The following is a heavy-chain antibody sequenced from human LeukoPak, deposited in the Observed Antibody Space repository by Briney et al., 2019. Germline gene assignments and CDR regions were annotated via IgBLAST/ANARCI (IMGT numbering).Heavy chain of an antibody. CDR3: ARQLRFFGKFDS. CDR1: GGSFFDHY. J-gene: IGHJ4*02. V-gene: IGHV4-59*11. D-gene: IGHD3-3*01. Sequence: PSETLSLTCTVSGGSFFDHYWSWIRRPPGKGLEWVGYIYYNGNTNYNPSLESRLTISLDTSKNQFSLKLSSVTAADTAVYYCARQLRFFGKFDSWGQGTLVTVSS. CDR2: IYYNGNT.